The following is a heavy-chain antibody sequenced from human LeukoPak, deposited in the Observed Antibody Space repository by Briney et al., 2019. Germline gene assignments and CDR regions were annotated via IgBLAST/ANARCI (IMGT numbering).Heavy chain of an antibody. Sequence: PSENLSLTCTVSGGSISSYYWSWIRQPPGKGLEWIGYIYYSGSTNYNPSLKSRVTISVDTSKNQFSLKLSSVTAADTAVYYCARHVAAAGPGFDPWGQGTLVTVSS. J-gene: IGHJ5*02. CDR2: IYYSGST. CDR1: GGSISSYY. D-gene: IGHD6-13*01. V-gene: IGHV4-59*08. CDR3: ARHVAAAGPGFDP.